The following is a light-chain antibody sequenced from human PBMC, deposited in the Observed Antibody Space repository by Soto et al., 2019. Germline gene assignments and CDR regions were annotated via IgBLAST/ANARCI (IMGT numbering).Light chain of an antibody. CDR3: GTWDSSLSAEV. CDR1: SSNIGNNY. CDR2: DNN. J-gene: IGLJ1*01. Sequence: QSELTQPPSVSAAPGQKVTISCSGSSSNIGNNYVSWYQQLPGTAPKLLIYDNNKRPSGIPDRFSGSKSGTSATLGITGLQTGDEADYYCGTWDSSLSAEVFGTGTKVTVL. V-gene: IGLV1-51*01.